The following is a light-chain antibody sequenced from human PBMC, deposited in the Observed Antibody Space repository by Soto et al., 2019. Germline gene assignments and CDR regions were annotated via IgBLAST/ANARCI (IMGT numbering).Light chain of an antibody. V-gene: IGKV3-11*01. J-gene: IGKJ5*01. CDR3: QQRHMWPIT. Sequence: EVVLTQFPVTLSVSQWERATLSCRASQSFRGLLAWYQQKPGQAPRLLIYDAYNRATGIPPRFSGSGSGTDFTLTISSLEPEDSAVYYCQQRHMWPITFGQGTRLEIK. CDR1: QSFRGL. CDR2: DAY.